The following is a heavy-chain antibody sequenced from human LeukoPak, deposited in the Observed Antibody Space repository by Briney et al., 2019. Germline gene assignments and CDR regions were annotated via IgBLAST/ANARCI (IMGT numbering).Heavy chain of an antibody. D-gene: IGHD3-3*01. J-gene: IGHJ6*02. V-gene: IGHV3-7*04. CDR3: AREIFMDV. Sequence: GGSLRLSCAASGFTFSSHWMSWVRQAPGKGLEWVANIKEDGTDKYYVDSVKGRFTISRDDAKTSLYLQMDSLRAEDTAVYYCAREIFMDVWGQGTTVTVSS. CDR2: IKEDGTDK. CDR1: GFTFSSHW.